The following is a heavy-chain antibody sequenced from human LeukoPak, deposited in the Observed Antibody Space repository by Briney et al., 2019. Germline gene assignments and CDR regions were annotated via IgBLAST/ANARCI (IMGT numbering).Heavy chain of an antibody. CDR3: ATLNCSGGSCYRYNYYYYTDV. CDR2: IYYSGST. V-gene: IGHV4-39*01. J-gene: IGHJ6*03. D-gene: IGHD2-15*01. Sequence: SETLSLTCTVSGGSISSSSYYWGWIRQPPGKGLEWIGSIYYSGSTYYNPSLKSRVTISVDTSKNQFSLKLSSVTAADTAMYYCATLNCSGGSCYRYNYYYYTDVWGKGTTVTVSS. CDR1: GGSISSSSYY.